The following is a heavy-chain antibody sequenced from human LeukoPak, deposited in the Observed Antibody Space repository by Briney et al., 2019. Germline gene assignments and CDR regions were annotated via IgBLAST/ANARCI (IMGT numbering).Heavy chain of an antibody. CDR1: GGSFSGYY. CDR2: INHSGST. J-gene: IGHJ6*03. CDR3: ARVFQDIVVVPAATPRYYYYYMDV. Sequence: PSETLSLTCAVYGGSFSGYYWSWIRQPPGKGLEWIEEINHSGSTNYNPSLKSRVTISVDTSKNQFSLKLSSVTAADTAVYYCARVFQDIVVVPAATPRYYYYYMDVWGKGTTVTVSS. D-gene: IGHD2-2*01. V-gene: IGHV4-34*01.